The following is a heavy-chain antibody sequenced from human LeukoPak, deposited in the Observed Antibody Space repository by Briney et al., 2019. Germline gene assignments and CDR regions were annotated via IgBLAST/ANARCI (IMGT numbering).Heavy chain of an antibody. CDR1: GFTFSSYA. V-gene: IGHV3-23*01. D-gene: IGHD5-12*01. J-gene: IGHJ4*02. Sequence: GGSLRLSCAASGFTFSSYAMSWVRQAPGKGLEWVSTISGSGGSTYYADSVKGRFTISRDSSKNTLYLQMNSLRAEDTAVYYCAKDREGYGGYETLDYWGQGTLVTVSS. CDR2: ISGSGGST. CDR3: AKDREGYGGYETLDY.